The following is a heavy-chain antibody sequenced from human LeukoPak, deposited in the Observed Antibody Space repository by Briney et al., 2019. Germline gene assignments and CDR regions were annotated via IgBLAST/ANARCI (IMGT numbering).Heavy chain of an antibody. CDR2: IYHSGST. D-gene: IGHD1-7*01. V-gene: IGHV4-59*12. CDR1: GGSISSYY. J-gene: IGHJ4*02. Sequence: SETLSLTCTVSGGSISSYYWSWIRQPPGKGLEWIGYIYHSGSTYYNPSLKSRVTISVDRSKNQFSLKLSSVTAADTVVYYCARVGNWNYVLDYWGQGTLVTVSS. CDR3: ARVGNWNYVLDY.